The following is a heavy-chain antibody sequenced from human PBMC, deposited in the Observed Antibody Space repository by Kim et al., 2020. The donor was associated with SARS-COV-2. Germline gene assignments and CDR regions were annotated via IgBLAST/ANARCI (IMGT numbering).Heavy chain of an antibody. D-gene: IGHD6-13*01. J-gene: IGHJ6*02. CDR3: AKDIGYSSSWYATANYYYYGMDV. CDR2: ISGDGGST. Sequence: GGSLRLSCAASGFTFDDYAMHWVRQAPGKGLEWVSLISGDGGSTYYADSVKGRFTISRDNSKNSLYLQMNSLRTEDTALYYCAKDIGYSSSWYATANYYYYGMDVWGQGTTVTVCS. CDR1: GFTFDDYA. V-gene: IGHV3-43*02.